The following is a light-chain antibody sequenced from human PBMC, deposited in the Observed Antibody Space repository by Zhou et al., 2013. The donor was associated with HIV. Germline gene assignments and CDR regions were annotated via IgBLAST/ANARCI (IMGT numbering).Light chain of an antibody. Sequence: DIQMTQSPSSLSASVGDRVTITCRASQSISSYLNWYQQKPGKAPKLLIYAASSLQSGVPSRFSGSGSGTEFTLTISSLQPEDFATYYCQQYDTFPWTFGPGTKVDIK. CDR3: QQYDTFPWT. CDR2: AAS. CDR1: QSISSY. J-gene: IGKJ3*01. V-gene: IGKV1-39*01.